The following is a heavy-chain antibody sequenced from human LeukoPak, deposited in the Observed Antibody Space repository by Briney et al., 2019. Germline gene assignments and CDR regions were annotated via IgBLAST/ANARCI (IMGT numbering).Heavy chain of an antibody. CDR2: ISAYNGNT. CDR1: GYTFTSYG. CDR3: AREPKGYCSSTSCYSPPTEEFDP. J-gene: IGHJ5*02. Sequence: ASVKVSCKASGYTFTSYGISWVRQAPGQGLEWMGWISAYNGNTNYAQKLQGRVTMTTDTSTSTAYIELRSLRSDDTAVYYCAREPKGYCSSTSCYSPPTEEFDPWGQGTLVTVSS. V-gene: IGHV1-18*01. D-gene: IGHD2-2*01.